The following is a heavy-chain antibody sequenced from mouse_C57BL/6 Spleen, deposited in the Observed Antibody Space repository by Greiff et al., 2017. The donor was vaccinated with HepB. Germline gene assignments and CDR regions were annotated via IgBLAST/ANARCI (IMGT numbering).Heavy chain of an antibody. CDR1: GFTFSSYA. CDR3: ARDGFSNYPHYAMDY. V-gene: IGHV5-4*01. D-gene: IGHD2-5*01. J-gene: IGHJ4*01. Sequence: DVKLVESGGGLVKPGGSLKLSCAASGFTFSSYAMSWVRQTPEKRLEWVATISDGGSYTYYPDNVKGRFTISRDNAKNNLYLQMGHLKSEDTAMYYCARDGFSNYPHYAMDYWGQGTSVTVSS. CDR2: ISDGGSYT.